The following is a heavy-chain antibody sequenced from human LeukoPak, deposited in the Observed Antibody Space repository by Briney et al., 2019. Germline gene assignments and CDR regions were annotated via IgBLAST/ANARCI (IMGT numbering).Heavy chain of an antibody. CDR1: GVSISSYY. CDR2: IYYSGST. CDR3: ARTRLTGYDY. Sequence: SETLSLTCTVSGVSISSYYWSWIRQPPGKGLEWIGYIYYSGSTNYNPSLKSRVTISVDTSKNQFSLKLSSVTAADTAVYYCARTRLTGYDYWGQGTLVTVSS. J-gene: IGHJ4*02. V-gene: IGHV4-59*01. D-gene: IGHD3-9*01.